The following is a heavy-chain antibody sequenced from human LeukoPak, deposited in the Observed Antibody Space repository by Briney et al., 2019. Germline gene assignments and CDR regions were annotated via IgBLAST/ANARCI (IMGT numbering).Heavy chain of an antibody. Sequence: GGSLRLSCAASGFTFSSYEMNWVRQAPGKGLEWVSYISSSGSTIYYADSVKGRFTISRDNSKNTLYLQMNSLRAEDTAVYYCAKVLGDFWSGYYTPHHYYYYYYMDVWGKGTTVTVSS. CDR2: ISSSGSTI. CDR3: AKVLGDFWSGYYTPHHYYYYYYMDV. J-gene: IGHJ6*03. CDR1: GFTFSSYE. V-gene: IGHV3-48*03. D-gene: IGHD3-3*01.